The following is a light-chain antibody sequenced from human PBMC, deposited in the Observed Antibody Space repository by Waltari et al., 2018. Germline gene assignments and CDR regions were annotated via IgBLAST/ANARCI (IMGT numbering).Light chain of an antibody. CDR3: QQSYSTPRT. CDR1: QSISSY. CDR2: AAS. V-gene: IGKV1-39*01. J-gene: IGKJ1*01. Sequence: DIQMTQSQSSLSASVGDRVTITCRASQSISSYLNWYQQKPGKAPKLLIYAASSLQSGVPSRFSRSGSGTDFTLTISSLQPEDFATYYCQQSYSTPRTFGQGTKVEIK.